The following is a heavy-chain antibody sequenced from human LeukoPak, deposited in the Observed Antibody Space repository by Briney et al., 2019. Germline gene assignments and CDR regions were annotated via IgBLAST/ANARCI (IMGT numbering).Heavy chain of an antibody. CDR1: GFNFDDYA. CDR2: ISGDGGSI. Sequence: GGSLRLSCAASGFNFDDYAIYWVRQGPGKGLEWVSFISGDGGSIYYADSVKGRFTISRDNGKNSLYLQMNGLRTEDTVLYYCAKEDYISSWYALDYWGQGTLVTVSS. J-gene: IGHJ4*02. CDR3: AKEDYISSWYALDY. D-gene: IGHD6-13*01. V-gene: IGHV3-43*02.